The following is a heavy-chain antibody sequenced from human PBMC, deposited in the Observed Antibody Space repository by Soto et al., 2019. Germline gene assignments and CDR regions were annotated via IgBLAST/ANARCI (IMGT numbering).Heavy chain of an antibody. CDR3: ARRYGDCFDF. CDR2: IYYSGST. CDR1: GGSISSYY. V-gene: IGHV4-59*08. Sequence: SETLSLTCTASGGSISSYYWSWIRQPPGKGLEWIGYIYYSGSTNYNPSLKSRVTISVDTSKNQFSLKLSSVTAADTAVYYCARRYGDCFDFWGQGTLVT. D-gene: IGHD4-17*01. J-gene: IGHJ4*02.